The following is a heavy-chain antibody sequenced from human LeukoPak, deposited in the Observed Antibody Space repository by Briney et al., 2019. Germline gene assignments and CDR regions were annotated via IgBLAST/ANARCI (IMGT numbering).Heavy chain of an antibody. Sequence: GGSLRLSCAASGFTFSNYWMHWVRQAAGDGLVWVSRLNGDGSETTHADSVKGRFTISRDNAKNTLFLHMTTLRDEDTAVYFCARATEGAFDIWGQGTMVSVSS. V-gene: IGHV3-74*01. CDR1: GFTFSNYW. CDR3: ARATEGAFDI. J-gene: IGHJ3*02. CDR2: LNGDGSET.